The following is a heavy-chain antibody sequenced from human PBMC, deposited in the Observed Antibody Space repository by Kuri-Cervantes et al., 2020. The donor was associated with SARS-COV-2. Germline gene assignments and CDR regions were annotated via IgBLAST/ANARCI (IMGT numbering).Heavy chain of an antibody. V-gene: IGHV3-30*04. Sequence: LKISCAASGFTFSSYAMHWVRQAPGKGLEWVAVISYDGSNKYYADSVKGRFTISRDNSKNTLYLQMNSLRAEDTAVYYCARADGITMIVETRPTDYWGQGTLVTVSS. D-gene: IGHD3-22*01. CDR2: ISYDGSNK. CDR3: ARADGITMIVETRPTDY. CDR1: GFTFSSYA. J-gene: IGHJ4*02.